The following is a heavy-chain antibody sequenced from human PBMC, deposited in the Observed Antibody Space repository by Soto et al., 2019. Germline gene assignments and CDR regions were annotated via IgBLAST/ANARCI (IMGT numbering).Heavy chain of an antibody. J-gene: IGHJ4*01. V-gene: IGHV1-69*13. Sequence: SVKVSCKASGGTFSSYAISWVRQAPGQGLEWMGGIIPIFGTANYAQKFQGRVTITADESTSTAYMELSSLRSEDTAVYYCARDHGYYERSGHNYFGEWGHGTLATV. D-gene: IGHD3-22*01. CDR2: IIPIFGTA. CDR1: GGTFSSYA. CDR3: ARDHGYYERSGHNYFGE.